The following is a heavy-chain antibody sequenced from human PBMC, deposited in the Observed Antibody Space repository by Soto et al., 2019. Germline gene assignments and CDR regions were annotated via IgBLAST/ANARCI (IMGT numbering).Heavy chain of an antibody. Sequence: RRLSCAASGFTFSSYGMHWVRQAPGKGLEWVAVIWYDGSNKYYADSVKGRFTISRDNSKNTLYLQMNSLRAEDTAVYYCARDTIFGVVAYYYGMDVWGQGTTVTVSS. V-gene: IGHV3-33*01. CDR2: IWYDGSNK. J-gene: IGHJ6*02. D-gene: IGHD3-3*01. CDR3: ARDTIFGVVAYYYGMDV. CDR1: GFTFSSYG.